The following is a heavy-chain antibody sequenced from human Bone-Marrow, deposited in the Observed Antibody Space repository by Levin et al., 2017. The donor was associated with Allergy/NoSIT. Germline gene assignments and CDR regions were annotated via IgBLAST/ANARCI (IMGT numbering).Heavy chain of an antibody. CDR3: TRGVGGSGHYYYGMDV. Sequence: PGGSLRLSFAASGFTFSGSAIHWVRQTSGKGLEWVGRIRSTLNNYATTFAASVKGRFTISRDDSTNTTYLQMNSLKTEDTAVYYCTRGVGGSGHYYYGMDVWGQGTAVTVSS. J-gene: IGHJ6*02. CDR2: IRSTLNNYAT. D-gene: IGHD4-23*01. CDR1: GFTFSGSA. V-gene: IGHV3-73*01.